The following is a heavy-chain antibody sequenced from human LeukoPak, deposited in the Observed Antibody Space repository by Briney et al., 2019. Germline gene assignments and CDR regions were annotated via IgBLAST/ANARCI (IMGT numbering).Heavy chain of an antibody. J-gene: IGHJ4*02. CDR2: IYYSGST. D-gene: IGHD3-22*01. Sequence: PSETLSLTCNVSGYSISSGYYWGWIRQPPGKGLEWIGYIYYSGSTYYNPSLKSRVTISVDTSKNQFSLKLSSVTAADTAVYYCARVDYYDSSGYLDWGQGTLVTVSS. CDR1: GYSISSGYY. V-gene: IGHV4-30-4*08. CDR3: ARVDYYDSSGYLD.